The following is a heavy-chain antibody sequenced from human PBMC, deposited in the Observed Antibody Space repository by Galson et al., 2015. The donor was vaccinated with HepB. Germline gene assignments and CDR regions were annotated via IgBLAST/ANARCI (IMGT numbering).Heavy chain of an antibody. V-gene: IGHV3-74*01. CDR2: INTDGGNT. D-gene: IGHD6-13*01. J-gene: IGHJ3*02. CDR3: ASDPGISFPTYHAFDI. Sequence: SLRLSCAASGFTFSSYWMHWVRQAPGKGLVWVSRINTDGGNTTYADSVKGRFTISRDNAKNTLYLQVNSLRAEDTAVYYCASDPGISFPTYHAFDIWGQGTMVTVSS. CDR1: GFTFSSYW.